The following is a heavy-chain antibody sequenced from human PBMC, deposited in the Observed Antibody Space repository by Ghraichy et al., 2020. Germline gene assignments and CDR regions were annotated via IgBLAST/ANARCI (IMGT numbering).Heavy chain of an antibody. CDR3: ARALRSGSYREVDY. D-gene: IGHD1-26*01. CDR2: INPNSGGT. Sequence: ASVKVSCKASGYTFTGYYIHWVRQAPGQGLEWVGWINPNSGGTNYAQKFQGRVTMTRDTSISTAYMELNRLRSDDTAVYYCARALRSGSYREVDYWGQGTLVTVSS. CDR1: GYTFTGYY. J-gene: IGHJ4*02. V-gene: IGHV1-2*02.